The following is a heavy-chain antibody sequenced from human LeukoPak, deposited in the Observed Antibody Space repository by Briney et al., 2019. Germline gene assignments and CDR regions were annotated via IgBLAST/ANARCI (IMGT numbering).Heavy chain of an antibody. CDR1: GFTFNTYT. Sequence: GRSLRLSCAASGFTFNTYTMHWVRQDQGEGLQWVALMSYDRSNEHYADSVKGRFTIPRDNSKNTLYLQMTSLRLEDTAVYYCAREGSRSDDAFDIWGQGTLVTVSS. J-gene: IGHJ3*02. V-gene: IGHV3-30*04. CDR2: MSYDRSNE. CDR3: AREGSRSDDAFDI.